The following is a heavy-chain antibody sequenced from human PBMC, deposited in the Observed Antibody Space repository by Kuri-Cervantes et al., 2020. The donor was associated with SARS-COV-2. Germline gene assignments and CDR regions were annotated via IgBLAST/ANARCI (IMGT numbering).Heavy chain of an antibody. CDR1: GDSFSSYS. CDR3: ARLRQLEEGY. V-gene: IGHV1-69*13. D-gene: IGHD1-1*01. Sequence: SVKVSCKASGDSFSSYSFNWVRQAPGQGLEWMGGIIPMFGTADYAQKFQGRVTITADESTSTVYMELTSLRSDDTAMYYCARLRQLEEGYWGQGTLVTVSS. CDR2: IIPMFGTA. J-gene: IGHJ4*02.